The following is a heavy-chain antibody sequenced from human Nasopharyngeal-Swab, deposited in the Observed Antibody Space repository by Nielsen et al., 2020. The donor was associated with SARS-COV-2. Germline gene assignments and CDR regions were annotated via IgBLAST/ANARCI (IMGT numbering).Heavy chain of an antibody. Sequence: SETLSLTCTVSGGSMSSFAFDSYWAWIRQPPGMGLEWIGSMYHSGATYTNPSLQSRVTLSVDTSTNKFSLNLSSVTAADTAVYYCARWSSSSIKFDYWGQGTLVSVSS. CDR3: ARWSSSSIKFDY. V-gene: IGHV4-39*01. J-gene: IGHJ4*02. CDR1: GGSMSSFAFDSY. D-gene: IGHD3-3*01. CDR2: MYHSGAT.